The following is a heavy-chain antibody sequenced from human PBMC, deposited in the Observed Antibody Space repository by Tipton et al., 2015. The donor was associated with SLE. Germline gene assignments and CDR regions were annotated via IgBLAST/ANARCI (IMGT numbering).Heavy chain of an antibody. CDR1: GGSISRYY. CDR2: MHYSGTT. D-gene: IGHD4-17*01. J-gene: IGHJ4*02. CDR3: AKDYNYDYPDYN. Sequence: TLSLTCTVSGGSISRYYWSWIRQPPGRGLEWIGYMHYSGTTNYNPSFKSRVTMSVDTSKNQFSLKLSSVTAADTAIYYCAKDYNYDYPDYNWGQGTLVIVSS. V-gene: IGHV4-59*12.